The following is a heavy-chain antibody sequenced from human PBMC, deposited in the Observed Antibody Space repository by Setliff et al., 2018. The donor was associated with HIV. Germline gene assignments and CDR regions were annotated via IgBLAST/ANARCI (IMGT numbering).Heavy chain of an antibody. CDR2: IYHSGIT. Sequence: PSETLSLTCAVSGYSVSSGYYWGWIRQPPGKGLEWIGNIYHSGITYYNPSLKSRVTISLDTSKNQFSLKLGSVTAADTAVYYCARAGQTFYYYYYYMDVWGKGTTVTVSS. J-gene: IGHJ6*03. CDR1: GYSVSSGYY. V-gene: IGHV4-38-2*01. CDR3: ARAGQTFYYYYYYMDV.